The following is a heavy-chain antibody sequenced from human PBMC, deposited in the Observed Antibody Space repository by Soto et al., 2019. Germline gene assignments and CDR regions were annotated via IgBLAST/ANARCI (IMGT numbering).Heavy chain of an antibody. Sequence: SETLSLTCSVSGDSINSDKYYWGWIRQPSGKGLEWIGSIYFRGNTYYNPSLQTRVTISLDKSKSQFSLKLNSVTAADSAVYFCARLEGLATISYYFDFWGQGALVTVSS. CDR2: IYFRGNT. CDR3: ARLEGLATISYYFDF. D-gene: IGHD3-9*01. CDR1: GDSINSDKYY. V-gene: IGHV4-39*01. J-gene: IGHJ4*02.